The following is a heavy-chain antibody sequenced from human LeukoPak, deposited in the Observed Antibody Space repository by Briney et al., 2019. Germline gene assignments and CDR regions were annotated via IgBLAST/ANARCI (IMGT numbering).Heavy chain of an antibody. CDR1: GYTFTSYY. CDR3: AKDFHSYGLSRRLYFDY. CDR2: INPSGSST. J-gene: IGHJ4*02. Sequence: GASVTVSCKASGYTFTSYYMHWVRQAPGQGLEWMGLINPSGSSTSYAQKFQGRLSLTRDMSTSTDYMELSSLRSEDTAVYYCAKDFHSYGLSRRLYFDYWGQGTLVTVSS. V-gene: IGHV1-46*01. D-gene: IGHD5-18*01.